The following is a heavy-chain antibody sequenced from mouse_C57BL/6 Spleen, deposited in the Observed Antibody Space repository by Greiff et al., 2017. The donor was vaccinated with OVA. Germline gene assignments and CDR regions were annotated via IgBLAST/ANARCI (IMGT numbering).Heavy chain of an antibody. Sequence: VQGVESGAELVRPGASVTLSCKASGYTFTDYEMHWVKQTPVHGLEWIGAIDPETGGTAYNQKFKGKAILTADKSSSTAYMELRSLTSEDSAVYYCTRSRGLLRYFDVWGTGTTVTVSS. J-gene: IGHJ1*03. V-gene: IGHV1-15*01. D-gene: IGHD2-3*01. CDR1: GYTFTDYE. CDR2: IDPETGGT. CDR3: TRSRGLLRYFDV.